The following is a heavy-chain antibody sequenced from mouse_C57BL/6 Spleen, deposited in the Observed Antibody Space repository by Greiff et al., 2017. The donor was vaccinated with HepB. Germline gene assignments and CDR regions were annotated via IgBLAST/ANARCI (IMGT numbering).Heavy chain of an antibody. CDR2: IYPGDGDT. Sequence: QVHVKQSGAELVKPGASVKISCKASGYAFSSYWMNWVKQRPGKGLEWIGQIYPGDGDTNYNGKFKGKATLTADKSSSTAYMQLSSLTSEDSAVYFCARWAQGTYAMDYWGKGTSVTVAS. D-gene: IGHD3-2*02. J-gene: IGHJ4*01. V-gene: IGHV1-80*01. CDR1: GYAFSSYW. CDR3: ARWAQGTYAMDY.